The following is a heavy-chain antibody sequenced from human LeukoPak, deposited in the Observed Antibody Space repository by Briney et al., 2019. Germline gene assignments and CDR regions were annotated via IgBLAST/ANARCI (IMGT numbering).Heavy chain of an antibody. CDR1: GFTFSSYW. CDR2: INSDGSST. CDR3: ARALVQLEGRYYYYMDV. V-gene: IGHV3-74*01. J-gene: IGHJ6*03. Sequence: PGGSLRLSCAASGFTFSSYWMHWVRQAPGKGLVWVSRINSDGSSTSYADSVKGRFTISRDNAKNTLYLQMNSLRAEDTAVYYCARALVQLEGRYYYYMDVWGKGTTVTISS. D-gene: IGHD1-1*01.